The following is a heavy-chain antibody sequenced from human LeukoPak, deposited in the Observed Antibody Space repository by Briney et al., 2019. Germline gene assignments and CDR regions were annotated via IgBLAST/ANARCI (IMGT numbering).Heavy chain of an antibody. D-gene: IGHD3-10*01. CDR2: IYYSGST. Sequence: SETLSLTCTVSGGSISSSSYYWGWIRQPPGKGLEWIGSIYYSGSTYYNPSLKSRVTISVDTSKNQFSLKLSSVTAADTAVYYCARSQVLLWFGFDPWGQGTLVTVSS. J-gene: IGHJ5*02. CDR1: GGSISSSSYY. CDR3: ARSQVLLWFGFDP. V-gene: IGHV4-39*07.